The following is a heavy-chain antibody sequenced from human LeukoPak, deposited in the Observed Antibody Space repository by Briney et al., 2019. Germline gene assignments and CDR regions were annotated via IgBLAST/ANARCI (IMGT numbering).Heavy chain of an antibody. J-gene: IGHJ4*02. CDR3: ARGDYGDY. Sequence: GGSLRLSCAASGFTFSSYAMHWVRQAPGKGLEWVAVISYDGSNKYYADSVKGRFTISRDSSKNTLYLQMNSLRAEDTAVYYCARGDYGDYWGQGTLVTVSS. CDR2: ISYDGSNK. V-gene: IGHV3-30-3*01. CDR1: GFTFSSYA.